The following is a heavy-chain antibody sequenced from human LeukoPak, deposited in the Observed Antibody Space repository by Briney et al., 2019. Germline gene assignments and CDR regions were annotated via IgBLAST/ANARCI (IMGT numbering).Heavy chain of an antibody. CDR3: ARVAAAGTYYFDY. CDR2: ISYDGSTQ. V-gene: IGHV3-30*04. J-gene: IGHJ4*02. D-gene: IGHD6-13*01. CDR1: GFTFSSHA. Sequence: PGGSLRLSCAASGFTFSSHAMHWVRQAPGKGLEWVAVISYDGSTQYSADSVKGRFTISRDNSKNTLYLQMNSLRAEDTAVYYCARVAAAGTYYFDYWGQGTLVTVSS.